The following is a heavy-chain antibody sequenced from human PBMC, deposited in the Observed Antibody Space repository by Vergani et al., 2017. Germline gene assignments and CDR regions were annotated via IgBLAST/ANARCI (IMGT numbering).Heavy chain of an antibody. CDR1: GFTFSSYA. CDR2: ISGSGGST. D-gene: IGHD3-10*01. Sequence: EVQLLESGGGLVQPGGSLRLSCAASGFTFSSYAMSWVRQAPGKGLEWVSAISGSGGSTYYADSVKGRFTISRYNSKNPLYLQMNSLRAEDTAVYYCANSPILLWFGELYNYYYYMDVWGKGTTVTVSS. V-gene: IGHV3-23*01. J-gene: IGHJ6*03. CDR3: ANSPILLWFGELYNYYYYMDV.